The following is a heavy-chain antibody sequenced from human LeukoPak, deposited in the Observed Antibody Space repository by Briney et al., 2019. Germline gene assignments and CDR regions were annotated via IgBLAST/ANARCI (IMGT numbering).Heavy chain of an antibody. Sequence: QPGGSLRLSCAASGVSFSNYWMHWVRQAPGKGLVWVSRINSDGSTTNYADSVKGQFTISRDNAKNTLYLQMNSLRAEDTAVYYCARPYCSSSNSPLLLWGQGTLVTVSS. D-gene: IGHD6-6*01. CDR3: ARPYCSSSNSPLLL. J-gene: IGHJ4*02. CDR1: GVSFSNYW. CDR2: INSDGSTT. V-gene: IGHV3-74*01.